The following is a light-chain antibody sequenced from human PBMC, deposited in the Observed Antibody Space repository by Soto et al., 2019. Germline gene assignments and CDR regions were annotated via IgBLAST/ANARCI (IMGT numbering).Light chain of an antibody. J-gene: IGKJ1*01. Sequence: EIVLTQSPGTLSLSPGERATLSCRASQSVSSSSLAWYQQKPGQPPRLLIYGASSRATGIPDRFSGSGSGKDFTVTISRLEPEDFAVDDCQQYGSPPRTFGQETKLEIK. CDR1: QSVSSSS. CDR3: QQYGSPPRT. V-gene: IGKV3-20*01. CDR2: GAS.